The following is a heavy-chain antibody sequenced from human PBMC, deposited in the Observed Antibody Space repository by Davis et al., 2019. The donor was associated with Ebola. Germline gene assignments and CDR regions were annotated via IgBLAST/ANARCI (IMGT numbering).Heavy chain of an antibody. CDR3: ARGRTVTDTRGLSWFDP. CDR2: INAGNGNT. D-gene: IGHD6-19*01. J-gene: IGHJ5*02. V-gene: IGHV1-3*01. CDR1: GYTFSTYA. Sequence: AASVKVSCKASGYTFSTYAMHWVRQAPGQRLEWMGWINAGNGNTKYSQELQGRVSIIRDTSASTAYMELYSLRSEDAAVYYCARGRTVTDTRGLSWFDPWGQGTLVTVSS.